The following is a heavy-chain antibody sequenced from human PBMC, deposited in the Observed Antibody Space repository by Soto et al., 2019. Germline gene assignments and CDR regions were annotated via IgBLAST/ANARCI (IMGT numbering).Heavy chain of an antibody. J-gene: IGHJ6*02. Sequence: GGAAQNSSNTSGGSCISYAFIGVRQAPRQGLEWMGGIIPIFGTANYAQKYQGRVTITADESTSTAYMELSSLRSEDTAVYYCARGSIAAAGSRYYYYYGMDVWGQGTTVTVSS. CDR1: GGSCISYA. CDR3: ARGSIAAAGSRYYYYYGMDV. CDR2: IIPIFGTA. D-gene: IGHD6-13*01. V-gene: IGHV1-69*13.